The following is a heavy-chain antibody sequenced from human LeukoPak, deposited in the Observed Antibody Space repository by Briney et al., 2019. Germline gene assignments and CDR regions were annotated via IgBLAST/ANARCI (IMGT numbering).Heavy chain of an antibody. D-gene: IGHD4-23*01. CDR3: ARGRLRWFYSGDY. CDR2: IYYSGST. J-gene: IGHJ4*02. V-gene: IGHV4-39*07. CDR1: GVSISSSSYY. Sequence: SETLSLTCTVSGVSISSSSYYWGWIRQPPGKGLEWIGSIYYSGSTYYNPSLKSRVTISVDTSKNQFSLKLSSVTAADTAVYYCARGRLRWFYSGDYWGQGTLVTVSS.